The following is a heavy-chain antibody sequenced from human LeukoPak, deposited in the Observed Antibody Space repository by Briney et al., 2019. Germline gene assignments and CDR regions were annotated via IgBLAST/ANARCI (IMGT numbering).Heavy chain of an antibody. D-gene: IGHD3-22*01. CDR2: MKQDGSEK. CDR1: GFSFSTYW. Sequence: GGSLRLSCAASGFSFSTYWMTWVRQAPGKGLEWVANMKQDGSEKYYVDSVKGRFTISRDNAKNSLYLQMNSLRAEDTAVYYCARDLRSSGYYAFDYWGQGTLVTVSS. J-gene: IGHJ4*02. V-gene: IGHV3-7*01. CDR3: ARDLRSSGYYAFDY.